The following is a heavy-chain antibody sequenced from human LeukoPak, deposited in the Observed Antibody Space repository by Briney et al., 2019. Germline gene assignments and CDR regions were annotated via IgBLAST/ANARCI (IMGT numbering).Heavy chain of an antibody. CDR1: GFTFSSYA. CDR3: ASGHYTRIQHY. D-gene: IGHD3-22*01. J-gene: IGHJ4*02. CDR2: ISYDGSNK. Sequence: GGSLRLSCAASGFTFSSYAMHWVRQAPGKGLEWVAVISYDGSNKYYADSVKGRFTISRDNSKNTLYLQMNSLRAEDTAVYYCASGHYTRIQHYWGQGTLVTVSS. V-gene: IGHV3-30*04.